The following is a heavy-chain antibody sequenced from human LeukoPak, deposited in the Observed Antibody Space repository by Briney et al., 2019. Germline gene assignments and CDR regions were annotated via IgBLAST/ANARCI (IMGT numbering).Heavy chain of an antibody. D-gene: IGHD3-3*01. CDR2: INPNSGGT. Sequence: ASVKVSCKASGYTFTGYYMHWVRQAPGQGLEWMGWINPNSGGTNYAQKFQGRVTMTRDTSISTAYMELSRLRSDDTAVYYCASRSPTYYDFWSGYSPPVGYMGVWGKGTTVTVSS. CDR3: ASRSPTYYDFWSGYSPPVGYMGV. J-gene: IGHJ6*03. CDR1: GYTFTGYY. V-gene: IGHV1-2*02.